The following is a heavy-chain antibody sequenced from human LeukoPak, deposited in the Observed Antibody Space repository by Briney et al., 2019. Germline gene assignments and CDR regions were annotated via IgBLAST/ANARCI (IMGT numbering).Heavy chain of an antibody. J-gene: IGHJ4*02. D-gene: IGHD1-26*01. Sequence: SETLSLTCTVSGGPISSGDYYWSWIRQHPGKGLDWIGYIHHNGNTYYNSSLKSRVTISVDTSKNQFSLKLSSVTAADTAVYYCARVHLVGATTFDYWGRGTLVTVSS. CDR3: ARVHLVGATTFDY. CDR1: GGPISSGDYY. CDR2: IHHNGNT. V-gene: IGHV4-31*03.